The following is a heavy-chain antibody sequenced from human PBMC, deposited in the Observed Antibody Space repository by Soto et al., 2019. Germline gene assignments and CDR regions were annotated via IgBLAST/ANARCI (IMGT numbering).Heavy chain of an antibody. CDR2: ISWNSGTL. CDR3: AKGRTRPLELGSFGDNAFDV. V-gene: IGHV3-9*01. Sequence: EVQLVESGGGLVQPGRSLRLSCAASDFTFDNYAMHWVRQAPGKGLEWVSGISWNSGTLVYADSVKGRFTISRDNAKNSLFLQMNSLRPEDTALYFCAKGRTRPLELGSFGDNAFDVWGQGTIVTVSS. J-gene: IGHJ3*01. D-gene: IGHD3-10*01. CDR1: DFTFDNYA.